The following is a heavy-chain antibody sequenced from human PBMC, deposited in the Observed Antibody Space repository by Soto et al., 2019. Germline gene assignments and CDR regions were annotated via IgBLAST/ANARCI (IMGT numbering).Heavy chain of an antibody. Sequence: QVQLVQSGAEVKKPGSSVKVSCKASGGTFSSYAISWVRQAPGQGLEWMGGIIPIFGTANYAQKFQGRVTITADESTGTAYMGLSSLRSEDTAVYYCAHTEGHCGGDCYAWYFDLWGRGTLVTVSS. V-gene: IGHV1-69*12. D-gene: IGHD2-21*02. CDR2: IIPIFGTA. J-gene: IGHJ2*01. CDR3: AHTEGHCGGDCYAWYFDL. CDR1: GGTFSSYA.